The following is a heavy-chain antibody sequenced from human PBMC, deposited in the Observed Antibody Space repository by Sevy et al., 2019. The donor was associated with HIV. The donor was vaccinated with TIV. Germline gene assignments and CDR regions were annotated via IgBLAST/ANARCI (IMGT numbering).Heavy chain of an antibody. CDR2: INQGGSEK. CDR3: ARALAAAAYS. V-gene: IGHV3-7*01. Sequence: GGSLRLSCAASGFTFSAYLMHWVRQAPGKGLEWVANINQGGSEKYYVDSVKGRFTISRDNAKNSLFLQMNSLRAEDTAVYYCARALAAAAYSWGQGALVTVSS. J-gene: IGHJ4*02. D-gene: IGHD2-2*01. CDR1: GFTFSAYL.